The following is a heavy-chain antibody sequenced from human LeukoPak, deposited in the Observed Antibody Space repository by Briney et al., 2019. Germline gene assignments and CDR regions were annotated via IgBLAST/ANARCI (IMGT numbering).Heavy chain of an antibody. V-gene: IGHV3-7*01. CDR3: ARVAKYYYGSETYYFFEH. Sequence: GGSLRLSCAASGFTFTTYWMTWVRQAPGKGLEWVANINQDGSEKYFVDSVKGRFTISIDNAKNSLYLQMNSLRVEDTAVYYCARVAKYYYGSETYYFFEHWGQGTPVTASS. CDR2: INQDGSEK. D-gene: IGHD3-10*01. CDR1: GFTFTTYW. J-gene: IGHJ4*02.